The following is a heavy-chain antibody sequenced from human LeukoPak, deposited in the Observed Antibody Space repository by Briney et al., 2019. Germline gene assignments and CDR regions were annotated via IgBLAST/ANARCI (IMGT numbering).Heavy chain of an antibody. V-gene: IGHV3-48*03. D-gene: IGHD3-10*02. CDR3: AELGITMIGGV. CDR2: ISSSGSTI. J-gene: IGHJ6*04. CDR1: GFTFSSYE. Sequence: GGSLRLSCAASGFTFSSYEMNCVRQAQGKGLEWVSYISSSGSTIYYADSVKGRFTISRDNAKNSLYLQMNSLRAEDTAVYYCAELGITMIGGVWGKGTTVTISS.